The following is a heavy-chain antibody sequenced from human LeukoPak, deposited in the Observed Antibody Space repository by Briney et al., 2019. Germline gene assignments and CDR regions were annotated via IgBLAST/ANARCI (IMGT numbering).Heavy chain of an antibody. CDR2: IYYSGST. Sequence: SETLSLTCSVSGGSVRSDISHWSWIRQHPGKGLEWIGYIYYSGSTYYNPSLKSRVTISVDTSKNQFSLKLSSVTAADTAVYYCARTAVTTSAFDIWGQGTMVTVSS. CDR3: ARTAVTTSAFDI. CDR1: GGSVRSDISH. J-gene: IGHJ3*02. V-gene: IGHV4-31*02. D-gene: IGHD4-17*01.